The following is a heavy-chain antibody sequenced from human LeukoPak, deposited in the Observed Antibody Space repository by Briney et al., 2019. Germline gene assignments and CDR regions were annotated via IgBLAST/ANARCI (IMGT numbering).Heavy chain of an antibody. Sequence: SETLSLTCTVSGGSISSGGYYWSWIRQHPGKGLEWIGYIYYSGSTYYNPSLKSRVTISVDTSKNQFSLKLSSVTAADTAVYYCARDSSYDFWSGYQNFGMDVWGQGTTVTVSS. CDR2: IYYSGST. V-gene: IGHV4-31*03. J-gene: IGHJ6*02. CDR1: GGSISSGGYY. D-gene: IGHD3-3*01. CDR3: ARDSSYDFWSGYQNFGMDV.